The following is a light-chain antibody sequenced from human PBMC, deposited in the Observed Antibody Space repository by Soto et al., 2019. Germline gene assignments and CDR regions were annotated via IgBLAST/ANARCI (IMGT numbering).Light chain of an antibody. CDR3: LQDYNYPWT. CDR1: RYIRTA. Sequence: IQMTQSPSSLSASVGDRVTITCRASRYIRTALSWYQHRPGQAPKVLICVASSLQSGVPSRFSGSGYGTDFTPTISSLQPEDFATYYCLQDYNYPWTFGQGTKVDI. V-gene: IGKV1-6*01. J-gene: IGKJ1*01. CDR2: VAS.